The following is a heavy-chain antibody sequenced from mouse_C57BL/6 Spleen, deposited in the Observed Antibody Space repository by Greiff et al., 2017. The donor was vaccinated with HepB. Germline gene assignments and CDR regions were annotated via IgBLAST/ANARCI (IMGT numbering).Heavy chain of an antibody. D-gene: IGHD1-1*01. CDR1: GYAFSSYW. Sequence: QVQLQQSGAELVKPGASVKISCKASGYAFSSYWMNWVKQRPGKGLEWIGQIYPGDGDTNYNGKFKGKATLTADKSSSTAYMQLSSLTSEDSAVYFCARSITTVGYWYFDVWGTGTTVTVSS. V-gene: IGHV1-80*01. CDR2: IYPGDGDT. J-gene: IGHJ1*03. CDR3: ARSITTVGYWYFDV.